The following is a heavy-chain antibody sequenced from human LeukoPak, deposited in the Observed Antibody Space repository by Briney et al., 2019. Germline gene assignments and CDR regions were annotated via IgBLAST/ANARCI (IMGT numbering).Heavy chain of an antibody. Sequence: ASVKVSCKASGYTFTSYDINWVRQATGQGLEWMGWMNPNSGNTGCAQKFQGRVTMTRNTSIGTAYMELSSLRSEDTAVYYCARGFYDFWSGYSGDMGYWGQGTLVTVSS. CDR2: MNPNSGNT. CDR1: GYTFTSYD. V-gene: IGHV1-8*01. D-gene: IGHD3-3*01. J-gene: IGHJ4*02. CDR3: ARGFYDFWSGYSGDMGY.